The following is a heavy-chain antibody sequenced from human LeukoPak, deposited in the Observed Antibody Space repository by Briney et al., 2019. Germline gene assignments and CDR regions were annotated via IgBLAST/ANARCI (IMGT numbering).Heavy chain of an antibody. D-gene: IGHD2-2*01. V-gene: IGHV1-18*01. CDR1: GYTFTSYG. Sequence: GASVKVSCKASGYTFTSYGISWVRQAPGQGLEWMGWISAYNGNTNYAQKLQGRVTMTTDTSTSTAYMELRSLRSDDTAVYYCARTRSPPAFDAFDIWGQGTMVTVSS. CDR2: ISAYNGNT. CDR3: ARTRSPPAFDAFDI. J-gene: IGHJ3*02.